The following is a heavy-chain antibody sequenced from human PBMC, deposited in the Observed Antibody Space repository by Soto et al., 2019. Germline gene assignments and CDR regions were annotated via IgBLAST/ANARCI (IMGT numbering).Heavy chain of an antibody. CDR1: GGSVSSGRSY. D-gene: IGHD5-18*01. V-gene: IGHV4-61*01. CDR3: ARSGSKYGADAFDT. J-gene: IGHJ3*02. CDR2: IYYIGTT. Sequence: QVQLQESVPGLVKPSETLSLTCTVSGGSVSSGRSYWTWIRQPPGKGLEWIGHIYYIGTTHYSPSIKSRVTISSDTSKNQSYLRLPSVTAADPAVYYCARSGSKYGADAFDTWGQGTVVTVSS.